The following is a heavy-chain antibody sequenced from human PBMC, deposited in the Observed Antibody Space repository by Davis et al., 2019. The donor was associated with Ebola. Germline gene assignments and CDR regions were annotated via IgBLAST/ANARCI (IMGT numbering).Heavy chain of an antibody. Sequence: GGSLRLSCQGSGYNFANYWITWVRQLPGNGLEWVGIIFPDDSDTRYSPSFQGQVTISVDKSISTAYLQWSSLKASDSAMYYCARHLHPTTSSSSLRLGFWGQGTLVTVSS. CDR2: IFPDDSDT. V-gene: IGHV5-51*01. CDR3: ARHLHPTTSSSSLRLGF. D-gene: IGHD3-16*01. CDR1: GYNFANYW. J-gene: IGHJ4*02.